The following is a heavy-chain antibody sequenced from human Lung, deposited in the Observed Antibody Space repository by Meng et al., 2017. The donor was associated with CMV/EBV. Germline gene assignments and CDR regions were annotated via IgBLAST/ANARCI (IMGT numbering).Heavy chain of an antibody. V-gene: IGHV3-30*02. CDR2: VQYDGSNK. CDR3: AKAIYGAYKRGTDYYYNAMDV. Sequence: LTCAASGFTFRRFDMHWVRQAPGKGLEWVAFVQYDGSNKYYVDSVKGRFTISRDNSKNTLYLQMSSLRAGDTAIYYCAKAIYGAYKRGTDYYYNAMDVXGQGXTVTVSS. CDR1: GFTFRRFD. J-gene: IGHJ6*02. D-gene: IGHD2/OR15-2a*01.